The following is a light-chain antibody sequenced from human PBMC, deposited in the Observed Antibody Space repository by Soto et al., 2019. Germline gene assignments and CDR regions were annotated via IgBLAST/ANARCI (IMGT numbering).Light chain of an antibody. J-gene: IGKJ2*01. Sequence: EIVLTQSPGTLSLSPGERATLSCRASQSVSSSYLAWYQQKPGQAPRLLIYGASSRATGIPDRFSGSGSGTDFTITISRLEPEDFAVYYCQQYGSSPMYTCGQGTKLEI. V-gene: IGKV3-20*01. CDR2: GAS. CDR3: QQYGSSPMYT. CDR1: QSVSSSY.